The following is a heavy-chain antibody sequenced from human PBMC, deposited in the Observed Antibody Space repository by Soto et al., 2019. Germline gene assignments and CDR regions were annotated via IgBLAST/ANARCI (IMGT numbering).Heavy chain of an antibody. V-gene: IGHV4-39*01. CDR1: GGSISSSSYY. J-gene: IGHJ6*02. D-gene: IGHD3-10*02. Sequence: QLQLQESGPGLVKPSETLSLTCTVSGGSISSSSYYWGWIRQPPGKGLEWIGSIYYSGSTYYNPSLKSRVTISVDTSKNQFSLKLSSVTAADTAVYYCARLFGGDGYNHDYYYYGMDVWGQGTTVTVSS. CDR3: ARLFGGDGYNHDYYYYGMDV. CDR2: IYYSGST.